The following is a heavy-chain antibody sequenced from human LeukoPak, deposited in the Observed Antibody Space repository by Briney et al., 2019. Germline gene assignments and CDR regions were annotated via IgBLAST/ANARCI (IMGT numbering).Heavy chain of an antibody. CDR2: ISSGSSAI. V-gene: IGHV3-21*01. CDR3: ARGHTAVTRHFDF. Sequence: KPGGSLRLSCAASGFTFSSHWMTWVRQAPGKGLEWVSIISSGSSAIFSADALKGRFTISRDDAKNLLYLDMNSLRAEDTAVYYCARGHTAVTRHFDFWGQGTLVTVSS. CDR1: GFTFSSHW. D-gene: IGHD4-17*01. J-gene: IGHJ4*02.